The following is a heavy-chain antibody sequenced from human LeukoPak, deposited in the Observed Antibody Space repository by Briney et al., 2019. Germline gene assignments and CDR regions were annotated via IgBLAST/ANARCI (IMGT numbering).Heavy chain of an antibody. D-gene: IGHD5-12*01. Sequence: GRSLRLSCAASGFTFSSYAMHWVRQAPGKGLEWVAVISYDGSNKYYADSVKGGFTISRDNSKNTLYLQMNSLRAEDTAVYYCARIFLGGRIVATILDYWGQGTLVTVSS. CDR2: ISYDGSNK. J-gene: IGHJ4*02. V-gene: IGHV3-30*01. CDR1: GFTFSSYA. CDR3: ARIFLGGRIVATILDY.